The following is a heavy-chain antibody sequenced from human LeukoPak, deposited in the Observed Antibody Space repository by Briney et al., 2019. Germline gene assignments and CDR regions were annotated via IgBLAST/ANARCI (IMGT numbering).Heavy chain of an antibody. CDR3: ARTRFRYSGYAEYFDY. V-gene: IGHV4-59*06. D-gene: IGHD5-12*01. CDR2: TYYSGST. J-gene: IGHJ4*02. CDR1: GGSISSYY. Sequence: ETLSLTCTVSGGSISSYYWSWIRRPPGKGLEWIGYTYYSGSTYYNPSLKSRVTISVDTSKNQFSLKLSSVTAADTAVYYCARTRFRYSGYAEYFDYWGQGTLVTVSS.